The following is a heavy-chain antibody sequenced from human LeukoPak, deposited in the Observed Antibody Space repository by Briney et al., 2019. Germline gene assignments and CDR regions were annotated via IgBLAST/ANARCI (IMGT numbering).Heavy chain of an antibody. D-gene: IGHD6-13*01. CDR2: INAGNGNT. Sequence: ASVKVSCKASGYTFTSYAMHWVRQAPGQRLEWMGWINAGNGNTKYSQKFQGRVTITRDTSASTAYMELSSLRSEDTAVYCCARVFSFSSRWYEFDYWGQGTLVTVSS. V-gene: IGHV1-3*01. J-gene: IGHJ4*02. CDR1: GYTFTSYA. CDR3: ARVFSFSSRWYEFDY.